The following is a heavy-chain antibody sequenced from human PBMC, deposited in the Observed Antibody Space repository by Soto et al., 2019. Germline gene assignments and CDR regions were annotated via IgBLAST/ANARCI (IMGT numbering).Heavy chain of an antibody. V-gene: IGHV1-69*13. J-gene: IGHJ3*02. Sequence: SVKVSCKACGGTFSSYAISWVRQAPGQGLEWMGGIIPIFGTANYAQKFQGRVTITADESTSTAYMELSSLRSEDTAVYYCARAVGRYGEDAFHIWGQAPRFTVS. CDR2: IIPIFGTA. D-gene: IGHD4-17*01. CDR1: GGTFSSYA. CDR3: ARAVGRYGEDAFHI.